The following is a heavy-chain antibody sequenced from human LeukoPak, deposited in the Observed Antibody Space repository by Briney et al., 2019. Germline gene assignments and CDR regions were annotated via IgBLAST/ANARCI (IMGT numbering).Heavy chain of an antibody. Sequence: SVKVSCKASGGTFSSYAISWVRQAPGQGLEWMGGIILIFGTANYAQKFQGRVTITADESTSTAYMELSSLRSEDTAVYYCASGRDGYRRFDYWGQGTLVTVSS. V-gene: IGHV1-69*01. CDR1: GGTFSSYA. CDR2: IILIFGTA. CDR3: ASGRDGYRRFDY. D-gene: IGHD5-24*01. J-gene: IGHJ4*02.